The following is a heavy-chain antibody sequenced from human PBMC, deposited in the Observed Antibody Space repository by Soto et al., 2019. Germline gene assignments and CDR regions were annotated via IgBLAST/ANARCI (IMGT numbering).Heavy chain of an antibody. CDR1: GYTFTVYY. V-gene: IGHV1-2*02. CDR3: ARNMDYYYGRGSGNGHGF. D-gene: IGHD3-10*02. CDR2: INPKFGDT. J-gene: IGHJ6*02. Sequence: QVQLVQSGAEVKEPGDSVRVSCEASGYTFTVYYIHWVRQAPGQGLEWMGWINPKFGDTTYAQDFQGRVSMTRDMSISTVYMELSRLTSDDTARYYCARNMDYYYGRGSGNGHGFWGQGTTVTV.